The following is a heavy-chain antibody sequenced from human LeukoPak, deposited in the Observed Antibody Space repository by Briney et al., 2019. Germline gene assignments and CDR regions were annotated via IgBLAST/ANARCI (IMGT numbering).Heavy chain of an antibody. CDR1: GFDVSDKF. CDR3: AREMLSYGDALDI. V-gene: IGHV3-53*01. J-gene: IGHJ3*02. Sequence: GRSLTLSCAASGFDVSDKFMARGRQAPGKGLEWVSVIYSGVNTYYADSVKGRFTISRDNAKNTLFLQMSSLRAEDTAVYYCAREMLSYGDALDIWGQGTVVSVSS. D-gene: IGHD5-18*01. CDR2: IYSGVNT.